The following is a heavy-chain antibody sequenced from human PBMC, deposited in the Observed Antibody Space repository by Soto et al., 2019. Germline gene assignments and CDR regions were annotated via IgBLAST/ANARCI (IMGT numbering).Heavy chain of an antibody. D-gene: IGHD3-3*01. CDR1: GGSFSGYY. J-gene: IGHJ4*02. Sequence: PSETLSLTCAFYGGSFSGYYWSWIRQPPGKGQEWVGEINHSGSTNYNPSLKSRVTISVDTSKNQFSLKLSSVTAADTAVYYCERYPLYVFAVVTDFYYLCQGTLVTVSS. CDR3: ERYPLYVFAVVTDFYY. V-gene: IGHV4-34*01. CDR2: INHSGST.